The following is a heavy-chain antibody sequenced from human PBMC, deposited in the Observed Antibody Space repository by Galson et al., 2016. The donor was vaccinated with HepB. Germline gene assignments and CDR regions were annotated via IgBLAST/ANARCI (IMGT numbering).Heavy chain of an antibody. CDR3: AKVRIQGDDYNFYGMDV. CDR1: GFTFDDYA. J-gene: IGHJ6*02. V-gene: IGHV3-9*01. CDR2: ISWNSGSI. Sequence: SLRLSCAASGFTFDDYAMHWVRQALGKGLEWVSGISWNSGSIGYADSVKGRFTISRDNAKNSLYLQMNSLRAEDTALYYCAKVRIQGDDYNFYGMDVWGQGTTVTVSS. D-gene: IGHD5-18*01.